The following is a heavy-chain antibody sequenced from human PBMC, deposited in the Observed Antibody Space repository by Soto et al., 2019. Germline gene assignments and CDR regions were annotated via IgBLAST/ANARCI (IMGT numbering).Heavy chain of an antibody. V-gene: IGHV4-39*01. CDR1: GGSVTNSSYY. J-gene: IGHJ4*02. CDR2: VYYRGRS. CDR3: VSQRTTVLTQAYFDY. Sequence: SETLSLTCTVSGGSVTNSSYYWGWIRQSPGKGLEWIGSVYYRGRSYSKSSVKSRVTISVDTSKNQFSLNFNSVTASATTLYYCVSQRTTVLTQAYFDYWGPGALVTVSS. D-gene: IGHD4-17*01.